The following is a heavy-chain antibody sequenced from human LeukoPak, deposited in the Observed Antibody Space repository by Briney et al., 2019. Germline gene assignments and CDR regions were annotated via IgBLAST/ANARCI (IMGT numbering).Heavy chain of an antibody. CDR1: GGSFSGYY. Sequence: PSETLSLTCAVYGGSFSGYYWSWIRQPPGKGLEWIGEINHSGSTNYNPSLKSRVTISVDTPKNQFSLKLSSVTAADTAVYYCARGRGSSGWYNDYWGQGTLVTVSS. CDR2: INHSGST. J-gene: IGHJ4*02. V-gene: IGHV4-34*01. CDR3: ARGRGSSGWYNDY. D-gene: IGHD6-19*01.